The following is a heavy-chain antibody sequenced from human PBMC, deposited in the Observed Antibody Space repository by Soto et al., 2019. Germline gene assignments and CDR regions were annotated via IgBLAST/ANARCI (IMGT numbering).Heavy chain of an antibody. CDR1: GYTFTSYA. Sequence: ASVKVSCKASGYTFTSYAMHWVRQAPGQRLEWMGWINAGNGNTKYSQKFQGRVTITRDTSASTAYMELSSLGSEDTAVYYCARDPAVAVLELATFDYWGQGTLVTVSS. CDR2: INAGNGNT. CDR3: ARDPAVAVLELATFDY. J-gene: IGHJ4*02. V-gene: IGHV1-3*01. D-gene: IGHD6-19*01.